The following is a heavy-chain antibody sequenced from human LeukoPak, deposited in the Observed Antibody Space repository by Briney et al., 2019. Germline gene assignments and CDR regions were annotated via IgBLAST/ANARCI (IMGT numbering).Heavy chain of an antibody. CDR2: INHSGST. V-gene: IGHV4-34*01. J-gene: IGHJ3*02. Sequence: PETLSLTCAVYGGSFSGHYWSWIRQPPGKGLEWIGEINHSGSTNYNPSLKSRVTISVDTSKNQFSLKLSSVTAADTAVYYCARGLVVVNDAFDIWGQGTMVTVSS. CDR3: ARGLVVVNDAFDI. D-gene: IGHD3-22*01. CDR1: GGSFSGHY.